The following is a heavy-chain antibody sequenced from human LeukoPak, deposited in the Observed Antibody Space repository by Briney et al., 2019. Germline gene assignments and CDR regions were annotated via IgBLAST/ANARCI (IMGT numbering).Heavy chain of an antibody. D-gene: IGHD6-19*01. CDR2: IIPIFGTA. CDR3: ARFKSDSSGWIFDY. CDR1: GGTFSSYA. J-gene: IGHJ4*02. Sequence: EASVKVSCKASGGTFSSYAISWVRQAPGQGLEWMGGIIPIFGTANYAQKFQGRVTITADESTSTAYMELSSLRCEDTAVYYCARFKSDSSGWIFDYWGQGTLVTVSS. V-gene: IGHV1-69*13.